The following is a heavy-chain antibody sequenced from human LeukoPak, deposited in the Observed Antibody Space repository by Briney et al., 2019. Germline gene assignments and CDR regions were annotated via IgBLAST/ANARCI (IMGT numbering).Heavy chain of an antibody. D-gene: IGHD3-3*01. CDR3: ARAEEYYDFWSGYRLDY. V-gene: IGHV3-33*01. CDR2: IWYDGSNK. CDR1: GFTFSSYG. Sequence: GGSLRLSCAASGFTFSSYGMHWVRQAPGKGPEWVAVIWYDGSNKYYAGSVKGRFTISRDNSKNTLYLQMNSLRAEDTAVYYCARAEEYYDFWSGYRLDYWGQGTLVTVSS. J-gene: IGHJ4*02.